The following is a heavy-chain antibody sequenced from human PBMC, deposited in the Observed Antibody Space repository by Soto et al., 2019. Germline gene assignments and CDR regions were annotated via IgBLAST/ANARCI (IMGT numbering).Heavy chain of an antibody. CDR2: ISHDGSNK. Sequence: QVQLVESGGGVVQPGRSLRLSCAASKFTFSSYAMHWVRQAPGKGLGWVAAISHDGSNKYYADSVKGRFTISRDNSKNTLYLQMNSLRAEDTAVYYCAKERRIAAAAPFDYWGQGTLVTVSS. CDR1: KFTFSSYA. D-gene: IGHD6-13*01. J-gene: IGHJ4*02. CDR3: AKERRIAAAAPFDY. V-gene: IGHV3-30-3*01.